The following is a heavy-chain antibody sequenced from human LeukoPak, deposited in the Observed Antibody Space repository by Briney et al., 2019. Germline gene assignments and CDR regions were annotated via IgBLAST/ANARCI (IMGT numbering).Heavy chain of an antibody. J-gene: IGHJ3*02. V-gene: IGHV3-30*18. CDR1: GFSFSNYV. CDR3: AKEGNGGDDAFDI. Sequence: GGSLRLSCAACGFSFSNYVMHWVRQVQGKGLEWVAFISNDGSPKHCADSVKGRFTISRDNSKNTLYLQMDSLRAEDTAVYYCAKEGNGGDDAFDIWGQGTVVIVSS. D-gene: IGHD2-21*01. CDR2: ISNDGSPK.